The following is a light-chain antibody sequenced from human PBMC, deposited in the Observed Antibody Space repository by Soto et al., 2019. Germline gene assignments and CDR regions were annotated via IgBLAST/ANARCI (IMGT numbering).Light chain of an antibody. CDR2: GAS. J-gene: IGKJ4*01. Sequence: EIVLTQCPGTLSLSPGDRATLSCRASQSVSSNYLAWYQQKPGQAPRLLIYGASSRATGIPDRFSGSGSGTDFTLTISRLGPEDFAVYYCQRYGTSLPLTFGGGTKVDI. CDR3: QRYGTSLPLT. V-gene: IGKV3-20*01. CDR1: QSVSSNY.